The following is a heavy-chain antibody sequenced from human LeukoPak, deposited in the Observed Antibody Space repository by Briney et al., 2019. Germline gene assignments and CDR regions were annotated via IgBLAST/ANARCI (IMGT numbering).Heavy chain of an antibody. J-gene: IGHJ5*02. V-gene: IGHV4-34*01. CDR2: INHSGST. CDR3: ARIPGYYDSSGHP. CDR1: GGSFSGYY. Sequence: SETLSLTRAVYGGSFSGYYWSWIRQPPGKGLEWIGEINHSGSTNYNPSLKSRVTISVDTSKNQFSLKLSSVTAADTTVYYCARIPGYYDSSGHPWGQGTLVTVSS. D-gene: IGHD3-22*01.